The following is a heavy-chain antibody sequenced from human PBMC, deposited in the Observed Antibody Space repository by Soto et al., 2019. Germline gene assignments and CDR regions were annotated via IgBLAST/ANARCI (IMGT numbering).Heavy chain of an antibody. CDR1: GGSFSTSS. D-gene: IGHD2-15*01. CDR2: IIPIFSRT. Sequence: QVQLVQSGTEVKEPGSSVKVSCTASGGSFSTSSFVWVRQGPGQGLEWMGGIIPIFSRTNLAQKFQGRVTFSADESTRTTYMELRSLTSEDTAIYYGARDVVRSAAGDSWGQGTLVTVSS. V-gene: IGHV1-69*01. CDR3: ARDVVRSAAGDS. J-gene: IGHJ4*02.